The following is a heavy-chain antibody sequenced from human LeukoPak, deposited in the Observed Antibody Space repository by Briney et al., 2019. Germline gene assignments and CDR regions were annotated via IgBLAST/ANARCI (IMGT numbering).Heavy chain of an antibody. Sequence: SGPTLVNPTQTLTLTCTFSGFSLSTNGVGVGWILQPPGKALEWLALIYWNDDKRYSPSLKSRPTINRDTSRNRVCLTMTNMDPVDAGTYYCAHINAWGSYSLFDYWGQGTLVTVSS. D-gene: IGHD3-16*01. CDR2: IYWNDDK. J-gene: IGHJ4*02. CDR1: GFSLSTNGVG. CDR3: AHINAWGSYSLFDY. V-gene: IGHV2-5*01.